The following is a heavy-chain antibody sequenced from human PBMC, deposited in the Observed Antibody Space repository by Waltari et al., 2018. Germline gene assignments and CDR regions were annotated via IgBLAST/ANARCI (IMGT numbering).Heavy chain of an antibody. CDR2: INHSGST. CDR3: ARAPGGGSSPRRFDP. D-gene: IGHD2-2*01. CDR1: GGSFSGYY. V-gene: IGHV4-34*01. Sequence: QVQLQQWGAGLLKPSETLSLTCAVYGGSFSGYYGSWIRQPPGKGLEWIGEINHSGSTNYNPSLKSRVTISVDTSKNQFSLKLSSVTAADTAVYYCARAPGGGSSPRRFDPWGQGTLVTVSS. J-gene: IGHJ5*02.